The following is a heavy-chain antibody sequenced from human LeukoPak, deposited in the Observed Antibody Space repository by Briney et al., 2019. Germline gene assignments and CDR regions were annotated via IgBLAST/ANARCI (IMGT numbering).Heavy chain of an antibody. CDR3: VKDSSVYYYYYGMDV. J-gene: IGHJ6*02. CDR2: ISGNGHDT. CDR1: GFTFSNYG. Sequence: GGSLRLSCAASGFTFSNYGMSWVRQTPGKGLEWVSVISGNGHDTFYIDSVRGRFTISRDNSKNTLYLQMNSLRAEDTAVYYCVKDSSVYYYYYGMDVWGQGTTVTVSS. V-gene: IGHV3-23*01.